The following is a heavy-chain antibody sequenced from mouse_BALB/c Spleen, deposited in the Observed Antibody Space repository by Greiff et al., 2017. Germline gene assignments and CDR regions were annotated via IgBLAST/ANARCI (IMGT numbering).Heavy chain of an antibody. CDR3: AREDGTFYYAMDY. D-gene: IGHD2-1*01. CDR1: GFNIKDTY. V-gene: IGHV14-3*02. CDR2: IDPANGNT. J-gene: IGHJ4*01. Sequence: VQLQQSGAELVKPGASVKLSCTASGFNIKDTYMHWVKQRPEQGLEWIGRIDPANGNTKYDPKFQGKATIAADTSSNTAYLQLSSLTSEDTAVYYCAREDGTFYYAMDYWGQGTSVTVSS.